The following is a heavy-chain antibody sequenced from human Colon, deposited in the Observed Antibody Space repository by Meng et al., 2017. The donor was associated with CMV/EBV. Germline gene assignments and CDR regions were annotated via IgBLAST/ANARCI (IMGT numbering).Heavy chain of an antibody. CDR2: ISYDGSGE. V-gene: IGHV3-30-3*01. CDR1: ALTFTGYA. CDR3: ARDVGSYCTGGTCYARPYLYDLDV. Sequence: GESLKISCAASALTFTGYAMHWVRQAPGKGLEWVAVISYDGSGEYYADSVKGRFTISRDNSKNTLYLEATSLRAEDTAVYYCARDVGSYCTGGTCYARPYLYDLDVWGQGATVTVSS. D-gene: IGHD2-15*01. J-gene: IGHJ6*02.